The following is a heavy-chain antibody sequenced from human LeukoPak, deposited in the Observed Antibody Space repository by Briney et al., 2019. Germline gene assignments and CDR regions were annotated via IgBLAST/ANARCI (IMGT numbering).Heavy chain of an antibody. D-gene: IGHD6-13*01. CDR3: ARALPSSWWYFDY. CDR1: GFTFSSYW. V-gene: IGHV3-74*01. J-gene: IGHJ4*02. Sequence: GGSLRLSCAASGFTFSSYWMHWVRQAPGKGLVWVSRIDGDGSGTSYADIVKGRFTISRDNAKNSLYLQMHSLRAEDTAVYFCARALPSSWWYFDYWGRGTLVTVSS. CDR2: IDGDGSGT.